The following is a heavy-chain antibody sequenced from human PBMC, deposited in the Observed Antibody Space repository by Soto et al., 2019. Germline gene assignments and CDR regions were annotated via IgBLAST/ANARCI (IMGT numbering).Heavy chain of an antibody. CDR1: GFTFSDYY. CDR2: ISSSSSYT. Sequence: QVQLVESGGGLVKPGGSLRLSCAASGFTFSDYYMSWIRQAPGKGLEWVSYISSSSSYTNYADSVKGRFTISRDNAKNSLYLQMNSLRAEDTAVYYYARDYGDYLYYYYGMDVWGQGTTVTVSS. J-gene: IGHJ6*02. V-gene: IGHV3-11*06. D-gene: IGHD4-17*01. CDR3: ARDYGDYLYYYYGMDV.